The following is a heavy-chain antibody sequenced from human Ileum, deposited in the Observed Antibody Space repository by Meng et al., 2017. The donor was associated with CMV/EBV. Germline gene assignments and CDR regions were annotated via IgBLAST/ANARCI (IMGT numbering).Heavy chain of an antibody. CDR2: ISGSGGAT. Sequence: GESLKISCAASGFTFSSYAMTWVRQAPGKGLEWLSAISGSGGATYYADSVKGRFTISRDNSKNTLYLQMNSLRDDDTAIYYCAKRNDFWSGYSETDSWGQGTLVTVSS. J-gene: IGHJ4*02. D-gene: IGHD3-3*01. CDR1: GFTFSSYA. V-gene: IGHV3-23*01. CDR3: AKRNDFWSGYSETDS.